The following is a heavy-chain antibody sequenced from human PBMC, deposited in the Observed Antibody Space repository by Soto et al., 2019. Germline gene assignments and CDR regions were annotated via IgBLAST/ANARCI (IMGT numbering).Heavy chain of an antibody. V-gene: IGHV1-3*01. D-gene: IGHD7-27*01. CDR1: GYAFSSYA. Sequence: ASVKVSCKASGYAFSSYAMHWVRQAPGQRLEWMGWINAGYGNTKSSQKFQDRVTISRDTSASTAYMELTSLRSEDTAVYYCARDTGDGTFDFWGQGTPVTFSS. J-gene: IGHJ4*02. CDR3: ARDTGDGTFDF. CDR2: INAGYGNT.